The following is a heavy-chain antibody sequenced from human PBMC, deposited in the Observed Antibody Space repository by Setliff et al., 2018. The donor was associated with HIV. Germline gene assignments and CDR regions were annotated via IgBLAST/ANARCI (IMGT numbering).Heavy chain of an antibody. Sequence: SETLSLTCTVPGGSISSYYWSWIRQPPGKGLEWIGYIYYSGSTNYNPSLKSRVTISVDTSKNQFSLKLSSVIAADTAVYYCARRRETIVVVIGIPNWYFDLWGRGTLVTVSS. J-gene: IGHJ2*01. V-gene: IGHV4-59*01. CDR2: IYYSGST. CDR3: ARRRETIVVVIGIPNWYFDL. CDR1: GGSISSYY. D-gene: IGHD2-21*01.